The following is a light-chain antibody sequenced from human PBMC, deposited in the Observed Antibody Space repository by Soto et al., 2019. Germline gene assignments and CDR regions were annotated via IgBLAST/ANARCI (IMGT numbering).Light chain of an antibody. Sequence: EVLLTQSPATLSLSPGERATLSCRAGQSISNYLAWYQQKPGQAPRLLIYDASNRATDIPARFSGSGSGTDFSLTVSSLVPDDFAVYCCQHGGAFGPGTKVEIK. CDR2: DAS. V-gene: IGKV3-11*01. J-gene: IGKJ3*01. CDR1: QSISNY. CDR3: QHGGA.